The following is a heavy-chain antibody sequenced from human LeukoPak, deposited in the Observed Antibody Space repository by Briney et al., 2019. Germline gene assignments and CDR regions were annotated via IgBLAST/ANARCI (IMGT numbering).Heavy chain of an antibody. D-gene: IGHD3-3*01. CDR2: ISNDGSRK. Sequence: GGSLRLSCAPSGFTFSRHGMHWVRQAPGKGLEWVAIISNDGSRKYYAHSVEGRFTISRDNSKNTLYLQMDSLRAEDTAVYYCARDRAWNYFDYWGQGTLVTVSS. CDR3: ARDRAWNYFDY. CDR1: GFTFSRHG. V-gene: IGHV3-30*03. J-gene: IGHJ4*02.